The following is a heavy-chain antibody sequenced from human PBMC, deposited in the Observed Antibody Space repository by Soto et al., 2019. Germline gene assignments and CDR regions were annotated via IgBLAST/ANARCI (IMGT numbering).Heavy chain of an antibody. D-gene: IGHD6-6*01. V-gene: IGHV1-2*02. CDR3: ARSIAARPHFDC. Sequence: ASVKVSCKASGYTFTVYYMHWVRQAPGQGLEWMGWINPNSGGTNYAQKFQGRVTMTRDTSISTAYMELSRLRSDDTAVYYCARSIAARPHFDCWGQGTLVTVSS. J-gene: IGHJ4*02. CDR1: GYTFTVYY. CDR2: INPNSGGT.